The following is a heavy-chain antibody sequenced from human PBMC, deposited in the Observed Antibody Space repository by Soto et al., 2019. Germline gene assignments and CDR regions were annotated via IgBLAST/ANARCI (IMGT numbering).Heavy chain of an antibody. Sequence: SETLCLTSTVSGGSISSYDGSWIRQPPGKGLEWIGYIYYSGSTNYNPSLKSRVTISVDTSKNQFSLKLSSVTAADTAVYYCARAGPYSSSWYGYYYYYGMDVWGQGTTVTVSS. J-gene: IGHJ6*02. CDR3: ARAGPYSSSWYGYYYYYGMDV. CDR1: GGSISSYD. V-gene: IGHV4-59*01. CDR2: IYYSGST. D-gene: IGHD6-13*01.